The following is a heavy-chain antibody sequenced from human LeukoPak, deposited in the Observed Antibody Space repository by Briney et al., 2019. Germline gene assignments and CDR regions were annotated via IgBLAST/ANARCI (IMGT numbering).Heavy chain of an antibody. Sequence: ASVKVSCKASGYTLTGYYMYWVRQAPGQGLEWMGWINPNNGDTKYAQKFQGRVTMTRDTSISTAYMELSRLRSDDTAVYYCAKDLSGSYFNRDAFDVWGQGTMVTVSS. J-gene: IGHJ3*01. CDR3: AKDLSGSYFNRDAFDV. CDR1: GYTLTGYY. D-gene: IGHD1-26*01. CDR2: INPNNGDT. V-gene: IGHV1-2*02.